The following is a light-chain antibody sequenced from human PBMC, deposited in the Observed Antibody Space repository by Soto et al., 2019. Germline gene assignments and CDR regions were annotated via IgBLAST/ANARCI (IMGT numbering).Light chain of an antibody. CDR2: DNN. J-gene: IGLJ2*01. Sequence: QSVLTQPPSASGTPGQRVTISCSGSNSNIGSNTVHWYQLLPGMAPKLLIYDNNKRPSGIPDRFSGSKSGTSGTLDITGLQTGDEADYYCATWDGSLPGEVFGGGTKLTVL. CDR3: ATWDGSLPGEV. V-gene: IGLV1-44*01. CDR1: NSNIGSNT.